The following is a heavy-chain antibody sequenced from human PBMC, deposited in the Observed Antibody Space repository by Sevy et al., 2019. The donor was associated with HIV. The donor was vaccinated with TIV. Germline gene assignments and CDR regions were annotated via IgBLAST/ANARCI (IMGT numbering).Heavy chain of an antibody. J-gene: IGHJ4*02. D-gene: IGHD1-26*01. Sequence: GGSLRLSCAASGFTFSNYGMHWVRQAPGKGLEWVAVIWYDGSNTIYADSVKGRFTISRDNSKNILYLQMNSLRDEDTAVYYCARDPHEIMLSGSYYLYWGQGTRVTVSS. CDR2: IWYDGSNT. CDR1: GFTFSNYG. CDR3: ARDPHEIMLSGSYYLY. V-gene: IGHV3-33*01.